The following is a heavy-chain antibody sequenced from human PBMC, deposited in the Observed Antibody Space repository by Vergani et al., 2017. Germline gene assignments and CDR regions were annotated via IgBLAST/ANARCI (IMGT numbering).Heavy chain of an antibody. V-gene: IGHV5-51*01. CDR2: IYPGDSDT. Sequence: EVQLVQSGAEVKKPGESLTISCKGSGYSFTSYWIGWVRQMPGKGLEWMGIIYPGDSDTRYSPSFQGQVTSSADKSISTAYLQWSSLKASDTAMYYCARHVGGVGLLWFGEFYDAFDIWGQGTMVTVSS. J-gene: IGHJ3*02. D-gene: IGHD3-10*01. CDR1: GYSFTSYW. CDR3: ARHVGGVGLLWFGEFYDAFDI.